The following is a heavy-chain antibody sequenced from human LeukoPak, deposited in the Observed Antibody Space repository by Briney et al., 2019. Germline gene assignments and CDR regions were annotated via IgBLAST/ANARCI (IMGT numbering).Heavy chain of an antibody. CDR1: GYTFTFYY. Sequence: ASVTVSCKASGYTFTFYYIHWVRQAPGQGLEWMGWINPNSGATNYAQKIQGRVTMTRDTSISTAYMELSRLRSDDTAVYYCARGLDLYPGYSYGQNWFDPWGQGTLVTVSS. J-gene: IGHJ5*02. CDR2: INPNSGAT. D-gene: IGHD5-18*01. V-gene: IGHV1-2*02. CDR3: ARGLDLYPGYSYGQNWFDP.